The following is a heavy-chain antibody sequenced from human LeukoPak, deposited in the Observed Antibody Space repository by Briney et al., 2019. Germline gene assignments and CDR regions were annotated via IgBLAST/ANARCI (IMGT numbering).Heavy chain of an antibody. CDR2: IYSGST. J-gene: IGHJ5*02. CDR1: GGSISSSSYY. Sequence: SETLSLTCTVSGGSISSSSYYWGWIRQPPGKGLEWIGNIYSGSTYYSPSLKSRVTISVDTSKNQFSLKLSSVTAADTAVYYCARPVPSRLGWFDPWGQGTLVTVS. D-gene: IGHD1-1*01. V-gene: IGHV4-39*01. CDR3: ARPVPSRLGWFDP.